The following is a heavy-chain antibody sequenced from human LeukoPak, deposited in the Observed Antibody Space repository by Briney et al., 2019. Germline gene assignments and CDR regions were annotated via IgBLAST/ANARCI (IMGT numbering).Heavy chain of an antibody. CDR3: ARAFGVGGRGNAFDI. Sequence: ASVKVSCKASGYTFTSYGISWVRQAPGRGLEWMGWISAYNGNTSYAQKLQGRVTMTTDTSTSTAYMELRSLRSDDTAVYYCARAFGVGGRGNAFDIWGQGTMVTVSS. J-gene: IGHJ3*02. CDR2: ISAYNGNT. V-gene: IGHV1-18*01. D-gene: IGHD2-15*01. CDR1: GYTFTSYG.